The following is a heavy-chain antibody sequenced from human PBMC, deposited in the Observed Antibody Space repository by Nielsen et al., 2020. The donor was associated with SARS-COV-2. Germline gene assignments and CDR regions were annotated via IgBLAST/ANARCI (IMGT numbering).Heavy chain of an antibody. J-gene: IGHJ6*02. D-gene: IGHD3-10*01. CDR3: ARGRVDYYGSGRSQKDGMDV. CDR2: IWYDGSNK. V-gene: IGHV3-33*08. Sequence: GESLKISCAASGFIFSISGMHWVRQAPGKGLEWVAVIWYDGSNKYYADSVKGRFTISRDNSKNTLYLQMNSLRAEDTAVYYCARGRVDYYGSGRSQKDGMDVWGQGTTVTVSS. CDR1: GFIFSISG.